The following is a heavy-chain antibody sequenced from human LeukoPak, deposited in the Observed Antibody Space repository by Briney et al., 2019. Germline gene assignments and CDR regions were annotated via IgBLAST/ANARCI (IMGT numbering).Heavy chain of an antibody. V-gene: IGHV3-48*04. CDR3: ARVAYNYDLDY. J-gene: IGHJ4*02. Sequence: GGSLRLSCAASGFTFSTHSMNWVRQAPGKGLYWLSYISSSGSTIYYADSVKGRFTISRDNAKNSLFLQMHSLRAEDTAIYYCARVAYNYDLDYWGQGTLVTVSS. CDR1: GFTFSTHS. CDR2: ISSSGSTI. D-gene: IGHD5-24*01.